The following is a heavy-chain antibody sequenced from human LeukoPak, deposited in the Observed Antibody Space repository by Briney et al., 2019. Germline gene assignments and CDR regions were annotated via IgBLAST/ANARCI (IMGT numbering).Heavy chain of an antibody. V-gene: IGHV3-21*01. J-gene: IGHJ4*02. Sequence: GGSLRLSCAASGFTLSSYSMSWVRQAPGKGLEWVSSISSSSSYIYYADSVKGRFTISRDNAKNSLYLQMNSLRAEDTAVYYCARVSGSGSDFDYWGQGTLVTVSS. CDR1: GFTLSSYS. CDR2: ISSSSSYI. CDR3: ARVSGSGSDFDY. D-gene: IGHD3-10*01.